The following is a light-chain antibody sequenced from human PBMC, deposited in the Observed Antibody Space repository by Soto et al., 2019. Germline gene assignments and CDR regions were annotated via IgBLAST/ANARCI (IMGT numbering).Light chain of an antibody. CDR3: QQYGRSPT. V-gene: IGKV3-20*01. CDR2: GAS. CDR1: ESISSRS. Sequence: EIVLTQSPGTLSLSPGERATLSCRASESISSRSLAWYQQKPGQAPRLLMYGASNRAPGIPDRFSGTGSGTDFTLTISRLEPEDFAVFYCQQYGRSPTFGQGTKVDI. J-gene: IGKJ1*01.